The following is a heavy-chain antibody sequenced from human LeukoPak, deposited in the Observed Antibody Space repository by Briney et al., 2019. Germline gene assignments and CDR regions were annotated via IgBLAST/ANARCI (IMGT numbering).Heavy chain of an antibody. J-gene: IGHJ4*02. CDR2: TRNKANSYTT. V-gene: IGHV3-72*01. D-gene: IGHD6-19*01. CDR3: ARVRIAVAGTDYFDY. Sequence: GGSLRLSCAASGFTFSDHYMDWVRQAPGKGLEWVGRTRNKANSYTTEYAASVKGRFTISRDDSKNSLYLQMNSLKTEDTAVYYCARVRIAVAGTDYFDYWGQGTLVTVSS. CDR1: GFTFSDHY.